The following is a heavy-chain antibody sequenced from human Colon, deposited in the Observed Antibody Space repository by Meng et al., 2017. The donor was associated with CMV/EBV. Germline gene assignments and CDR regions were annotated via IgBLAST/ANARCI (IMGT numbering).Heavy chain of an antibody. V-gene: IGHV3-21*01. Sequence: GESLKISCAASGFTFSSYPMYWVRQAPGKGLEWVASISSSSYIYYADSLKGRFTISRDDARNSLFLQMNSLSVEDTAVYYCARGMYNWNRLIFDYWGQGTLVTVSS. CDR1: GFTFSSYP. CDR2: ISSSSYI. D-gene: IGHD1-20*01. CDR3: ARGMYNWNRLIFDY. J-gene: IGHJ4*02.